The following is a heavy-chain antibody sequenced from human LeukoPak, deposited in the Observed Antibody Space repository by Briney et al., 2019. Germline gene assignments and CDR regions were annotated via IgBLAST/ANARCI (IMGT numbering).Heavy chain of an antibody. J-gene: IGHJ4*02. CDR3: ARLGDFWSGYYISY. Sequence: PSETLSLTCAVSGYSISSGYYWGWIRQPPGKGLEWIGSIYHSGSTYYNPFLKSRVTISVGTSKNQFSLKLSSVTAADTAVYYCARLGDFWSGYYISYWGQGTLVTVSS. D-gene: IGHD3-3*01. V-gene: IGHV4-38-2*01. CDR2: IYHSGST. CDR1: GYSISSGYY.